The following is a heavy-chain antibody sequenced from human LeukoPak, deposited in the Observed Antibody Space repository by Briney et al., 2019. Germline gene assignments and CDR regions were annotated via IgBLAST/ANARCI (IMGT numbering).Heavy chain of an antibody. V-gene: IGHV1-46*01. J-gene: IGHJ4*02. D-gene: IGHD4-17*01. Sequence: ASVKVSCKASGYTFTSYYMHWVRQAPGQGLEWMGIINPSGGSTSYAQKFQGRVTMTRDMSTSTVYMGLSSLRSEDTAVYYCASLHEPGHYGDGGSGVTFDYWGQGTLVTVSS. CDR1: GYTFTSYY. CDR3: ASLHEPGHYGDGGSGVTFDY. CDR2: INPSGGST.